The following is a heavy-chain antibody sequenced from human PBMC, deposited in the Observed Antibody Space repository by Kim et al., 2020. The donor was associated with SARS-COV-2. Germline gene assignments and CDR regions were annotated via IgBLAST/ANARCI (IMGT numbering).Heavy chain of an antibody. Sequence: GGSLRLSCAASGFTFSDHYMDWVRQAPGKGLEWVGRTRNKANSYTTEYAASVKGRFTISRDDSKNSLYLQMNSLKTEDTAVYYCARAARGYDILTGYYDAFDIWGQGTMVTVSS. J-gene: IGHJ3*02. CDR2: TRNKANSYTT. D-gene: IGHD3-9*01. CDR1: GFTFSDHY. V-gene: IGHV3-72*01. CDR3: ARAARGYDILTGYYDAFDI.